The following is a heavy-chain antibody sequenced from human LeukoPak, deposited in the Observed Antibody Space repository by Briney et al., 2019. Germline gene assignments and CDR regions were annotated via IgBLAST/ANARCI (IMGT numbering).Heavy chain of an antibody. CDR3: TTHPREYTFDF. D-gene: IGHD2/OR15-2a*01. CDR2: IISNVGGGTT. J-gene: IGHJ3*01. Sequence: PGGSLRLSCAASGFTFSSAWMSWVRQAPGKGLEWVGRIISNVGGGTTEYPAPVKGRFAISRDDSKKTLYLQMNSLKADDTAVYYCTTHPREYTFDFWGQGTIVTVSS. V-gene: IGHV3-15*01. CDR1: GFTFSSAW.